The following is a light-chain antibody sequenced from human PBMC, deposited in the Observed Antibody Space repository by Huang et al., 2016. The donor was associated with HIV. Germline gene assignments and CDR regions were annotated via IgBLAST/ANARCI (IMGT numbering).Light chain of an antibody. J-gene: IGKJ1*01. V-gene: IGKV3-15*01. CDR1: QTVSSN. CDR3: QHYNNWPPWT. CDR2: GAS. Sequence: EIVMTQSPATLSVSPGERATLSCRASQTVSSNLAWYQQKPGQAPRLLIYGASTRDTGIPARFSGSGSGTEFSLTISSLQSEDFAVYYCQHYNNWPPWTFGHGTKVEIK.